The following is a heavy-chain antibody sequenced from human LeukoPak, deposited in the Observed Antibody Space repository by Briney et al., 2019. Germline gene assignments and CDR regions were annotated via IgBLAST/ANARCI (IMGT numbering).Heavy chain of an antibody. CDR1: GFSLSTSGVG. J-gene: IGHJ4*02. D-gene: IGHD3-10*01. CDR3: ARGRFGELYLDY. V-gene: IGHV2-5*02. CDR2: IYWDDDK. Sequence: SGPTLVKPTQTLTLTRTFSGFSLSTSGVGVGWIRQPPGKALEWLALIYWDDDKRYSPSLKSRLTITKDTSKNQVVLTMTNMDPVDTATYYCARGRFGELYLDYWGQGTLVTVSS.